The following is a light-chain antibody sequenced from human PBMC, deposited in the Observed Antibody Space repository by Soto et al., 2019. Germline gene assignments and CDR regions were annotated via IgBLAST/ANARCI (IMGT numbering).Light chain of an antibody. J-gene: IGKJ5*01. Sequence: DIQMTQSPSYVSASVGDRVTITCRASQGIKNWLAWYQQKPGKAPNLLIYTGSSLQSGVPSRFSGSGSGTDFTLTINSLQPEDFATYYCQQAASFPITFCQGTRLEIK. CDR3: QQAASFPIT. CDR2: TGS. V-gene: IGKV1-12*01. CDR1: QGIKNW.